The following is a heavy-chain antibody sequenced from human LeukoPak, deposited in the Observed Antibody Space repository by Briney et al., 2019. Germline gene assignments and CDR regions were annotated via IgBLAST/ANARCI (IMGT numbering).Heavy chain of an antibody. V-gene: IGHV3-7*02. Sequence: PGGSLRLSCAASGFTFSSHWMNWVRQAPGKGLEWVANIKEDGSEKYYVDSVKGRFTISRDNAKNSLCLQMNSLRAEDTAVYYCARTSSGWYDYWGQGTLVTVSS. D-gene: IGHD6-19*01. CDR1: GFTFSSHW. CDR3: ARTSSGWYDY. J-gene: IGHJ4*02. CDR2: IKEDGSEK.